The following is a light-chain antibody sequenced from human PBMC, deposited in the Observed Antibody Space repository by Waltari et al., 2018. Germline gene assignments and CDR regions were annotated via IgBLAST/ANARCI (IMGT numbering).Light chain of an antibody. V-gene: IGLV2-14*03. Sequence: QSALPQPASVSGSPGQSITISCTGTSRYIGWLNYFPWYQQHPGKVPKLMIFDVSYRPSGISDRFSGSKSGNTASLTISGLQAEDEADYYCSSYTSSSTFVVFGGGTKLTVL. CDR3: SSYTSSSTFVV. CDR1: SRYIGWLNY. J-gene: IGLJ2*01. CDR2: DVS.